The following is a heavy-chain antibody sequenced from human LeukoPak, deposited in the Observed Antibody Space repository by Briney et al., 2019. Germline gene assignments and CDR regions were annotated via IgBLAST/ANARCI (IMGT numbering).Heavy chain of an antibody. CDR1: GYTFTSYY. Sequence: ASVQVSCQTSGYTFTSYYMHWVRQAPGQGLEWMGIINPSGGSTSYAQKFQGRVTMTRDTSTSTVYMELSSLRSEDTAVYYCARDRGSSGYYGYSTYGDAFDIWGQGTMVTVSS. V-gene: IGHV1-46*01. CDR3: ARDRGSSGYYGYSTYGDAFDI. J-gene: IGHJ3*02. CDR2: INPSGGST. D-gene: IGHD3-22*01.